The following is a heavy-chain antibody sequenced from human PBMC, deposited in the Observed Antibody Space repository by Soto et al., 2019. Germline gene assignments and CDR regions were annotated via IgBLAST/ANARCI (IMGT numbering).Heavy chain of an antibody. CDR2: ISYDGSNK. J-gene: IGHJ4*02. CDR3: AEVVGGSGWYVGDY. CDR1: GFTFSSYD. Sequence: QVQLVESGGGVVKPGRSLRLSCAASGFTFSSYDMHWVRQAPGKGLEWVAVISYDGSNKYYADSVKGRFTISRDNSKNPLFLQMNSLGAEDTAVYCWAEVVGGSGWYVGDYWGQGTLVTVSS. D-gene: IGHD6-19*01. V-gene: IGHV3-30*18.